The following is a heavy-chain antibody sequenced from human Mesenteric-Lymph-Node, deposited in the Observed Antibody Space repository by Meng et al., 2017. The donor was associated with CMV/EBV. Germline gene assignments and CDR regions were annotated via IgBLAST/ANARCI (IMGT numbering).Heavy chain of an antibody. Sequence: GSLRLSCAVYGGSFSGYYWSWIRQPPGKGLEWIGEINHSGSTNYNPSLKSRVTISVDTSKNQFSLKLSSVTAADTAVYYCARAKSYRGWFDPWGQGTLVTVSS. V-gene: IGHV4-34*01. CDR1: GGSFSGYY. CDR3: ARAKSYRGWFDP. D-gene: IGHD3-16*02. J-gene: IGHJ5*02. CDR2: INHSGST.